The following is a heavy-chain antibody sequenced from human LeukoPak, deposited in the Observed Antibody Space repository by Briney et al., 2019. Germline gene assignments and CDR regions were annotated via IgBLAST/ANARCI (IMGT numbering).Heavy chain of an antibody. CDR2: IWYDGSDK. V-gene: IGHV3-33*07. Sequence: GGSLRLSCAASGFTFSSYGMYWVRQAPGKGLEWVAVIWYDGSDKYYADSVKGRFTISRDNSKNTLYLQMNSLRVEDTAVYYCARVGERDKFALIEGRFDPWGQGTLVTVSS. D-gene: IGHD2-21*01. CDR3: ARVGERDKFALIEGRFDP. CDR1: GFTFSSYG. J-gene: IGHJ5*02.